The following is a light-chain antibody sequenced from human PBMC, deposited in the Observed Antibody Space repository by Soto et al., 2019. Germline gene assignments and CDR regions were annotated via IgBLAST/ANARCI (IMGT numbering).Light chain of an antibody. Sequence: EIVLTQSPATLSSFPCDRVTLSGSVSQAVNTRLAWYQHKPGQAPRLLIYGASTRATGIPARFSGSGSGTEFTLTISSLQSEDFAVYYCQQYNNWPPITFGQGTRLEIK. CDR2: GAS. CDR3: QQYNNWPPIT. V-gene: IGKV3-15*01. J-gene: IGKJ5*01. CDR1: QAVNTR.